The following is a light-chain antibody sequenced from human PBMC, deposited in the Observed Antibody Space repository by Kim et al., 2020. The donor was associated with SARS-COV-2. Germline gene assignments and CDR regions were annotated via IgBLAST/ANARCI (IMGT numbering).Light chain of an antibody. CDR2: GVS. J-gene: IGLJ1*01. CDR1: SSNIGPEYG. Sequence: RVNVPGSGGSSNIGPEYGVYWYKQLPEPAPKLLIFGVSNRPSGVPDRFSDSRSGTSASLAITGLQAEDEADYYCQSYDSSLRGYVFGTGTKVTVL. V-gene: IGLV1-40*01. CDR3: QSYDSSLRGYV.